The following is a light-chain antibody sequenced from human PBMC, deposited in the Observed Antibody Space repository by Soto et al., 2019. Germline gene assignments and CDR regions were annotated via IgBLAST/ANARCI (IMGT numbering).Light chain of an antibody. CDR1: RSDVGGYNY. J-gene: IGLJ2*01. CDR2: EVS. V-gene: IGLV2-14*01. CDR3: SSYTSSSTPVV. Sequence: QSALTQPASVSGSPGQSITISCTGTRSDVGGYNYFSWYQQHPGKAPKLMIYEVSNRPSWVSNRFSGSKSGNTASLTISGLQAEDEADYYCSSYTSSSTPVVFGGGTKLTDL.